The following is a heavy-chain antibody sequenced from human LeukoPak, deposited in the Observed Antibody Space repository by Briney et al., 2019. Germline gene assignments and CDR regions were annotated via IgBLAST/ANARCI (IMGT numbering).Heavy chain of an antibody. D-gene: IGHD2-15*01. CDR1: GYTFTNYG. CDR2: ISTYNGNT. V-gene: IGHV1-18*01. CDR3: ARDGVSASNTEYYFDY. Sequence: ASVKVSCKASGYTFTNYGISWVRQAPGQGLEWMGWISTYNGNTNYAQNLQGRVTMTTDTSASTAYMELRSLRSDDTAVYYCARDGVSASNTEYYFDYWGQGTLVTVSS. J-gene: IGHJ4*02.